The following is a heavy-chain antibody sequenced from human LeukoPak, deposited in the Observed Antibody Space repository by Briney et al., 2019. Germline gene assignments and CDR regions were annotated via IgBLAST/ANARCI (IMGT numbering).Heavy chain of an antibody. CDR2: IISSGRYI. CDR1: GFTFSSYT. V-gene: IGHV3-21*03. D-gene: IGHD2-2*01. J-gene: IGHJ4*02. Sequence: PGGSLRLSCAASGFTFSSYTMNWVRQAPGKGPEWVSAIISSGRYIYYADSVKGRFTISRDNAKNSLYLQMNSLRAEDPAVYYCARDFGGYCSSSNCYLGHLDYWGQGTLVTVSS. CDR3: ARDFGGYCSSSNCYLGHLDY.